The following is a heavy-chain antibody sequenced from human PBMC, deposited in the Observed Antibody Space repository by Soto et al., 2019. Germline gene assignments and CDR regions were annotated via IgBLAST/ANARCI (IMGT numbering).Heavy chain of an antibody. CDR2: IYYSGST. CDR3: ARDVEGVDFWSGYYLGWFDP. D-gene: IGHD3-3*01. J-gene: IGHJ5*02. Sequence: QVQLQESGPGLVKPSQTLSLTCTVSGGSISSGGYYWSWIRQHPGKGLEWIGYIYYSGSTYYNPSLKSRVTISVDTSKIQFSLKLSSVTAEDTAVYYCARDVEGVDFWSGYYLGWFDPWGQGTLVTVSS. V-gene: IGHV4-31*03. CDR1: GGSISSGGYY.